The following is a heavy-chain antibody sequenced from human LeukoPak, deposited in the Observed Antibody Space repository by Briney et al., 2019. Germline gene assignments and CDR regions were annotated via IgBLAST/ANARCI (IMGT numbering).Heavy chain of an antibody. J-gene: IGHJ6*02. D-gene: IGHD6-19*01. Sequence: PSQTLSLTCTVSGGSISSGGYYWSWIRQPAGKGLEWIVRIYTSGSTNYNPSLKSRVTISVDPSKNQFSLKLSSLTAADTAVYDCARDKQWLVSYYYYGMDVWGQGTTVTVSS. CDR2: IYTSGST. CDR3: ARDKQWLVSYYYYGMDV. V-gene: IGHV4-61*02. CDR1: GGSISSGGYY.